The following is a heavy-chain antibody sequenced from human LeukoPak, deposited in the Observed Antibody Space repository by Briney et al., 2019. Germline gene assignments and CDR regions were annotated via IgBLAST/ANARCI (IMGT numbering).Heavy chain of an antibody. Sequence: GGSLRLSCAASGFTFSSYGMHWVRQAPGKGLEWVAYIQYDGSNEQYADSVKGRFSISRDSSKNIWYLQMNSLRAEDTAVYYCAKDRCSNGIGYYYYYMDVWGKGTTVTISS. CDR1: GFTFSSYG. CDR2: IQYDGSNE. CDR3: AKDRCSNGIGYYYYYMDV. D-gene: IGHD2-8*01. V-gene: IGHV3-30*02. J-gene: IGHJ6*03.